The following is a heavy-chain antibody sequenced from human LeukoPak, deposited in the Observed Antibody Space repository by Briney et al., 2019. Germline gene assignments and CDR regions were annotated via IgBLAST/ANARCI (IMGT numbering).Heavy chain of an antibody. Sequence: GASVKVSCKGSGYTFTSYDINWVRQATGQGLEWMGWMDPNSGNTGYAQKFQGRVTITRNTSISTAYMELSSLTSENTSVYYCATGKDRSGYYYSLDYWGQGTLVAVSS. D-gene: IGHD3-22*01. CDR3: ATGKDRSGYYYSLDY. CDR1: GYTFTSYD. V-gene: IGHV1-8*03. J-gene: IGHJ4*02. CDR2: MDPNSGNT.